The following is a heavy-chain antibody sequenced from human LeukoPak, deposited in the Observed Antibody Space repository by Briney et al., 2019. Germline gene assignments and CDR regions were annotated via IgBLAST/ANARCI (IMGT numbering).Heavy chain of an antibody. J-gene: IGHJ4*02. Sequence: GGSLRLSCAASGFTFSSYGMHWVRQAPGKGLKWVAVISYDGSNKYYADSVKGRFTISRDNSKNTLYLQMNSLRAEDTAVYYCAKAPDSSGYYNYFDYWGQGTLVTVSS. V-gene: IGHV3-30*18. CDR1: GFTFSSYG. CDR3: AKAPDSSGYYNYFDY. CDR2: ISYDGSNK. D-gene: IGHD3-22*01.